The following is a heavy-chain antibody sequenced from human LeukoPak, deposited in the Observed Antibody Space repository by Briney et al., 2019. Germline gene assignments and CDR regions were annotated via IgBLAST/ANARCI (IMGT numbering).Heavy chain of an antibody. J-gene: IGHJ4*02. Sequence: GGSLRLSCVASGFTFSDHYMSWIRQSPGKGPEWISYISSSGSTTDYADSVKGRFTMSRDNAKNSLYLQMNSLRAEDTAVYYCARDSSAVAGTYYFDYWGQGTLVTVSS. CDR3: ARDSSAVAGTYYFDY. CDR1: GFTFSDHY. D-gene: IGHD6-19*01. V-gene: IGHV3-11*01. CDR2: ISSSGSTT.